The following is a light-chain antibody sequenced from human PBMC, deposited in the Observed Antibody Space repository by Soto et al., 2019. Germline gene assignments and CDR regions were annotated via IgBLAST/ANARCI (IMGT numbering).Light chain of an antibody. CDR3: QQCHNWPPLT. Sequence: EIVMTQSPATLSESPGEIATLSCRASQSVSRNLDWNQQKPGQAPMLLIYGASTRSTGIAARFSGSGSGTEFTLAISALQSEDFAVYYCQQCHNWPPLTFGGWTKVEI. J-gene: IGKJ4*01. CDR1: QSVSRN. CDR2: GAS. V-gene: IGKV3-15*01.